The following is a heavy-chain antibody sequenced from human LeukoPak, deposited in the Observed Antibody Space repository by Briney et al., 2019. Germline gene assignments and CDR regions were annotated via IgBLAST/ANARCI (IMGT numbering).Heavy chain of an antibody. D-gene: IGHD5-18*01. Sequence: SETLSLTCTVSGGSISSDGYYWSWIRQPAGKGLEWIGRIYTNGGTNYNPSLKSRVTISVDTSKNQFSLKLSSVTAADTAVYYCARVDTAMVTLFDYWGQGTLVTVSS. V-gene: IGHV4-61*02. CDR2: IYTNGGT. CDR3: ARVDTAMVTLFDY. J-gene: IGHJ4*02. CDR1: GGSISSDGYY.